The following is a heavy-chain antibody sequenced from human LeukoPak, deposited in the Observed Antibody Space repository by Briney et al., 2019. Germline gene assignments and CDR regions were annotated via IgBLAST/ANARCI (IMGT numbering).Heavy chain of an antibody. D-gene: IGHD6-13*01. CDR2: IYYSGST. Sequence: SETPSLTCTVSGGSVSSGSYYWSWIRQPPGKGLEWIGFIYYSGSTNYNPSLKSRATISVDTSKNQFSLKMSSVTAADTAVYYCARVGYSSSWIDYWGRRTLVTVSS. J-gene: IGHJ4*02. CDR1: GGSVSSGSYY. V-gene: IGHV4-61*01. CDR3: ARVGYSSSWIDY.